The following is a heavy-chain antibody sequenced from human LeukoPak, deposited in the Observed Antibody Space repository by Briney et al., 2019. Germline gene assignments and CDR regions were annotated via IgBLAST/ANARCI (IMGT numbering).Heavy chain of an antibody. V-gene: IGHV1-69*04. CDR1: GGTFSSDA. CDR3: ARGVDLRYFDY. J-gene: IGHJ4*02. Sequence: SVKVSCKASGGTFSSDAISWVRHAPGQGLAWMGRISPVIHVADYAQNFQGRVTITADKSTSTAYMELSSLRSEDTAVYYCARGVDLRYFDYWGQGTLVTVSS. CDR2: ISPVIHVA. D-gene: IGHD3-3*01.